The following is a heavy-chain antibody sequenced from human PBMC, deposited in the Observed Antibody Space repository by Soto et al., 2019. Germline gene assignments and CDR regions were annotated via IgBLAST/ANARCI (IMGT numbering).Heavy chain of an antibody. J-gene: IGHJ5*02. Sequence: SQTLSLTCAISGDSVSRNSATWNWIRQSPSRGLEWLGRTYYKSKWFNDYAVSVKSRITINPDTSKNQFSLQLNSVPPEDTAVYYCARGGPTSSWFDPWGQGTLVTVSS. CDR2: TYYKSKWFN. CDR1: GDSVSRNSAT. V-gene: IGHV6-1*01. CDR3: ARGGPTSSWFDP. D-gene: IGHD6-6*01.